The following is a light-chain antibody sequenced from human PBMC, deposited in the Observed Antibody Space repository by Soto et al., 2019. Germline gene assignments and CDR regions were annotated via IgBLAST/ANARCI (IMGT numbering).Light chain of an antibody. V-gene: IGLV1-51*01. Sequence: QAVVTQPPSVSAAPGQKVTISCSGSSSNIGNNDVSWYQQLPGTAPKLLIYDNNKRPSGIPDRFTGSKSGTSATLGITGLQTGDEAEYYCGTWDSSLSAGYVFGTGTKLTVL. J-gene: IGLJ1*01. CDR3: GTWDSSLSAGYV. CDR1: SSNIGNND. CDR2: DNN.